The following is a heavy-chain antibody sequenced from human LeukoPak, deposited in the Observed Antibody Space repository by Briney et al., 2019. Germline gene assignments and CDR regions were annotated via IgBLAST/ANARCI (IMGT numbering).Heavy chain of an antibody. J-gene: IGHJ3*02. CDR2: ISQDGGDK. D-gene: IGHD2-2*01. CDR3: ARDCSSTSCPTDDAFDI. Sequence: GGSLRLSCAASGFTFSSHWMSWVRQAPGKGRKWGANISQDGGDKYYVDSVKGRFTISRDNAKNSLYLQMDSLRAEDTDVYYCARDCSSTSCPTDDAFDIWGQGTMVTVSS. V-gene: IGHV3-7*01. CDR1: GFTFSSHW.